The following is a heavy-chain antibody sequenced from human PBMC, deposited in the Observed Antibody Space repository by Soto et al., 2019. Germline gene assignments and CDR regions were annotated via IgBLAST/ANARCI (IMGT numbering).Heavy chain of an antibody. Sequence: SETLSLTCAVYGGSFSGYYWSWIRQPPGKGLEWIGEINHSGSTNYNPSLKSRVTISVGTSKNQFSLKLSSVTAADTAVYYCARGGAAPKYYYYYYGMDGWGQGTTVTVSS. J-gene: IGHJ6*02. CDR3: ARGGAAPKYYYYYYGMDG. CDR2: INHSGST. D-gene: IGHD6-6*01. V-gene: IGHV4-34*01. CDR1: GGSFSGYY.